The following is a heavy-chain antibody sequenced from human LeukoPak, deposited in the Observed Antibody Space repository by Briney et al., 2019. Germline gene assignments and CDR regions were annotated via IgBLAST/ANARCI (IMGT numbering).Heavy chain of an antibody. D-gene: IGHD6-6*01. CDR1: GFTFSNYG. Sequence: GGSLRLSCAASGFTFSNYGMHWVRQAPGKGLEWVAVIWYDGGNKYYADSVKGRFTISRDNSKNTLYLQMNSLRAEDTAVYYCAKARVYSDDYWGQGTLVTVSS. CDR2: IWYDGGNK. J-gene: IGHJ4*02. V-gene: IGHV3-33*06. CDR3: AKARVYSDDY.